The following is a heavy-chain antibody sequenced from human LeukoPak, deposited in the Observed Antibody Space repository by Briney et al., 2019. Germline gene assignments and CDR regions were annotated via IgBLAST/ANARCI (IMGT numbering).Heavy chain of an antibody. CDR1: GGSISSYY. Sequence: PSETLSLTCTVSGGSISSYYWSWIRQPPGKGLEWIGYIYYSGSTNYNPSLKSRVTISVDTSKNQFSLKLSSVTAADTAVYYCARRYYYDSSGPNFDYWGQGTLVTVSS. V-gene: IGHV4-59*01. J-gene: IGHJ4*02. CDR2: IYYSGST. CDR3: ARRYYYDSSGPNFDY. D-gene: IGHD3-22*01.